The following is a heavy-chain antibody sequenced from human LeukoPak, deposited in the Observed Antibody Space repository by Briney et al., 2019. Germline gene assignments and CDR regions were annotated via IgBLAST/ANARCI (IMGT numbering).Heavy chain of an antibody. V-gene: IGHV3-23*01. Sequence: PGGSLRLSCAASGFTFSSYAMSWVRQAPGKGLEWVSAISGSGGSTYYAGSVKGRFTISRDNSKNTLYLQMNSLRAEDTAVYYCAKDTYYYDSSGYYPTEWGQGTLVTVSS. CDR3: AKDTYYYDSSGYYPTE. J-gene: IGHJ4*02. D-gene: IGHD3-22*01. CDR1: GFTFSSYA. CDR2: ISGSGGST.